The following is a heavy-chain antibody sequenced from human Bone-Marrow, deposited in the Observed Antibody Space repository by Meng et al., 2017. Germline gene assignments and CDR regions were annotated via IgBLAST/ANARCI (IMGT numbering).Heavy chain of an antibody. J-gene: IGHJ4*02. CDR1: GFSFSSYL. V-gene: IGHV3-30*01. CDR3: AREIGGTTPDY. D-gene: IGHD1-1*01. CDR2: ISNDGSNT. Sequence: QVRLVESGGGVVQPGRSLRLSCAASGFSFSSYLMHWVRQAPGKGLEWLAAISNDGSNTDYADSVKGRFTISRDNSKDTVFLQMNSLRIEDTAVYYCAREIGGTTPDYWGQGTLVTVSS.